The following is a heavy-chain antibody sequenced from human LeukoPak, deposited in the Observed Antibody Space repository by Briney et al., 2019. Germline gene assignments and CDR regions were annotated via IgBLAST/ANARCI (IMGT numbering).Heavy chain of an antibody. Sequence: HPGGSLRLSCAASGLTFSIHWMNWVRQAPGKGLECVANINQDGSDKYYVDSVKGRFTISRDNTKNSLYLQMNSLRAEDTAVYYCARVQRGIAVALDYWGQGTLATVSS. CDR1: GLTFSIHW. J-gene: IGHJ4*02. D-gene: IGHD6-19*01. CDR2: INQDGSDK. V-gene: IGHV3-7*04. CDR3: ARVQRGIAVALDY.